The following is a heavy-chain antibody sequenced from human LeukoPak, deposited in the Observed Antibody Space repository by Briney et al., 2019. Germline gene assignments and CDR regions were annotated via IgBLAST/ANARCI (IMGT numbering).Heavy chain of an antibody. CDR2: SSAYNGNT. CDR1: GYTFTSYG. Sequence: ASVKVSCKASGYTFTSYGISWVRQAPGQGLEWMGWSSAYNGNTNYAQRLQGRVTMTTDTSTSTAYMELRSLRSDDTAVYYCARGGNSGWRTPNDDYWGQGTLVTVSS. CDR3: ARGGNSGWRTPNDDY. J-gene: IGHJ4*02. V-gene: IGHV1-18*01. D-gene: IGHD6-19*01.